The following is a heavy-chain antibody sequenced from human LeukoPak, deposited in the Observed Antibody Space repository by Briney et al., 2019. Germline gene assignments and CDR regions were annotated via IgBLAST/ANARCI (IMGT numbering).Heavy chain of an antibody. CDR2: INPNIGGT. CDR3: ARGGPGGSGSYYNIDY. CDR1: GYTFTGYY. J-gene: IGHJ4*02. D-gene: IGHD3-10*01. V-gene: IGHV1-2*06. Sequence: GASVKVSCKASGYTFTGYYMHLVRQAPGQGLEWMGRINPNIGGTNYAQKFQGRVTMTRDTSISTAYMELSRLRSDDTAVYYCARGGPGGSGSYYNIDYWGQGTLVTVSS.